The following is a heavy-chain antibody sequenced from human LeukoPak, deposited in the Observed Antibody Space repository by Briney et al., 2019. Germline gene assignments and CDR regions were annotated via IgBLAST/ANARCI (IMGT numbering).Heavy chain of an antibody. J-gene: IGHJ5*02. Sequence: SQTLSLTCTVSGGSFSTDYYYWSWIRQPPGKGLEWIGYIYYSGSTNYNPSLKSRVTISVDTSKNQFSLKLSSVTAADTAVYYCARHVAGDSSSSFGFDPWGQGTLVTVSS. CDR2: IYYSGST. D-gene: IGHD6-13*01. CDR1: GGSFSTDYYY. CDR3: ARHVAGDSSSSFGFDP. V-gene: IGHV4-61*01.